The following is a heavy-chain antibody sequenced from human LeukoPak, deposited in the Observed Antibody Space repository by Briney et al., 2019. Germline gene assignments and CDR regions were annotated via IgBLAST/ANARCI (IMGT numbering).Heavy chain of an antibody. CDR3: ARGSSSGWFDP. J-gene: IGHJ5*02. CDR2: ISIISSYT. V-gene: IGHV3-11*05. D-gene: IGHD6-6*01. CDR1: GFTFSDYY. Sequence: GGSLRLSCAASGFTFSDYYMSWIRQAPGKGLQWVTYISIISSYTNYADSVKGRFTISRDNAKNSLYLQMNSLRAEDTAVYYCARGSSSGWFDPWGQGTLVTVSS.